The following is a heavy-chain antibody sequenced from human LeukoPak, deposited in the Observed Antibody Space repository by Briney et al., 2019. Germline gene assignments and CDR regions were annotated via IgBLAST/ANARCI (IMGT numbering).Heavy chain of an antibody. Sequence: SLTLSCAASGFTFDDYAMHWVRQGPGNGLEWVSGISCDSGSIGYADSVKGRFATSRDNATNSLYLQMSSLRAEDTAVYYCAKAFKTEHFQHWGQGTLVTVSS. V-gene: IGHV3-9*01. CDR1: GFTFDDYA. CDR3: AKAFKTEHFQH. D-gene: IGHD3-16*01. CDR2: ISCDSGSI. J-gene: IGHJ1*01.